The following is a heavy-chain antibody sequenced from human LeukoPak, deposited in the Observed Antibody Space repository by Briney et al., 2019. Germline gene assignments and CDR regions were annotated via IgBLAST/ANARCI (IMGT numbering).Heavy chain of an antibody. CDR1: GLTFDDYT. CDR2: SWDGDST. D-gene: IGHD5-24*01. J-gene: IGHJ3*01. V-gene: IGHV3-43*01. Sequence: GGSLRLSCAASGLTFDDYTMHWVRQAPGKGLEWVSLSWDGDSTYYSDSVKGRFTISRDNSKNSLYLQMNSLRIEDTALYYCAKEGDGYHWGQGTMVTVSS. CDR3: AKEGDGYH.